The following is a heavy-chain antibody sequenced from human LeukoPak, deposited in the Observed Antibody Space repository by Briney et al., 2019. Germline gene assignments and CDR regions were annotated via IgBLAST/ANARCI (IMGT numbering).Heavy chain of an antibody. CDR2: INHSGST. Sequence: NPSETLSLTCTVSGGSISSSRYYWSWIRQPPGKGLEWIGEINHSGSTNYNPSLKSRVTISVDTSKNQFSLKLSSVTAADTAVYYCARGDIVVGATSFDYWGQGTLVTVSS. J-gene: IGHJ4*02. V-gene: IGHV4-39*07. D-gene: IGHD1-26*01. CDR1: GGSISSSRYY. CDR3: ARGDIVVGATSFDY.